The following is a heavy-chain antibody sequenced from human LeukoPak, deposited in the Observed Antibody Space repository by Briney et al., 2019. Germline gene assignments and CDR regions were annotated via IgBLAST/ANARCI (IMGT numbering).Heavy chain of an antibody. D-gene: IGHD3-9*01. V-gene: IGHV1-18*01. Sequence: ASVKVSCKASGYTFTSYGISWVRQAPGQGLEWMGWISAYNGNTNYAQKLQGRVTMTTDTSTSTAYMELRSLRSDDTAVYYCARGPYYDILTGYFPYYYYYHMDVWGKGTTVTVSS. J-gene: IGHJ6*03. CDR3: ARGPYYDILTGYFPYYYYYHMDV. CDR2: ISAYNGNT. CDR1: GYTFTSYG.